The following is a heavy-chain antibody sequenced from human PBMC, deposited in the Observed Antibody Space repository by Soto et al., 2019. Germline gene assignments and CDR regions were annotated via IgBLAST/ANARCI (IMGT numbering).Heavy chain of an antibody. CDR3: ARTFHYDILTGYLYYFDY. Sequence: QVQLQESGPGLVKPSETLSLTCTVSGGSISSYYWSWIRQPPGKGLEWIGYIYYSGSTNYNPSLKSRVTISVDTSKIQCSLKLSSVTAADTAVYYCARTFHYDILTGYLYYFDYWGQGTLVTVSS. J-gene: IGHJ4*02. V-gene: IGHV4-59*01. CDR2: IYYSGST. D-gene: IGHD3-9*01. CDR1: GGSISSYY.